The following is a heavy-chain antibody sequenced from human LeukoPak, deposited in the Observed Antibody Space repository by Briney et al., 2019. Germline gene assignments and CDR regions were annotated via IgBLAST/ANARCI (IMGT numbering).Heavy chain of an antibody. CDR1: GFTFSSYW. Sequence: GGSLRLSCAASGFTFSSYWMHWVRQAPGKGLVWVSRIISDGSSATYADSVKGRFTISRDNAKNTLYLQVNSLRAEDTAVYYCARDSYYHPDYWGQGILVTVSS. CDR3: ARDSYYHPDY. CDR2: IISDGSSA. D-gene: IGHD3-10*01. J-gene: IGHJ4*02. V-gene: IGHV3-74*01.